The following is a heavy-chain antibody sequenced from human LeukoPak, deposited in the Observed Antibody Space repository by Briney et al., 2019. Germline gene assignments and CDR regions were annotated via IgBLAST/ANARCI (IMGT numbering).Heavy chain of an antibody. CDR3: ARDQYYYDSSGYYRFDY. Sequence: SETLSLTCTVSGGSISSYYWSWIRQPAGKGLEWIGRIYTSGSTNYNPSLKSRVTMSVDTSKNQFSLKLSSVTAADTAVYYCARDQYYYDSSGYYRFDYWGQGTLVTVSS. CDR1: GGSISSYY. J-gene: IGHJ4*02. D-gene: IGHD3-22*01. CDR2: IYTSGST. V-gene: IGHV4-4*07.